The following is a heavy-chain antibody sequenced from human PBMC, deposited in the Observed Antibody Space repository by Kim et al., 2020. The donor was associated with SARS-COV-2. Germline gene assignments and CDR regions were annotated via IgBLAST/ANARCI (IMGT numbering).Heavy chain of an antibody. J-gene: IGHJ4*02. CDR3: AKEHWGPEY. V-gene: IGHV3-7*01. D-gene: IGHD7-27*01. CDR1: GFTFSTYW. Sequence: GGSLRLSCAASGFTFSTYWMTWVRQAPGKGLEWVANINQDGSEENYGDSVKGRFTISRDNAKNSVFVQLNSLRVEDTAVYYCAKEHWGPEYWGQGTRVTV. CDR2: INQDGSEE.